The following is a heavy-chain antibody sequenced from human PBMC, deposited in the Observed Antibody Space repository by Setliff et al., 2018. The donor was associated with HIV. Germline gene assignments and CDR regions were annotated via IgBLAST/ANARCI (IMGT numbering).Heavy chain of an antibody. J-gene: IGHJ4*01. CDR3: ARGLSSQTYWGTRPLGLDY. CDR1: GGSISSSSHY. V-gene: IGHV4-39*01. D-gene: IGHD2-2*01. CDR2: IYFSGST. Sequence: SETRSLTCTVSGGSISSSSHYWGWIRQPPGKGLEWIGSIYFSGSTYYNPSLKSRVTISVDTSKNQFSLKLSSVTAADTAVYYCARGLSSQTYWGTRPLGLDYWGQGSLITVSS.